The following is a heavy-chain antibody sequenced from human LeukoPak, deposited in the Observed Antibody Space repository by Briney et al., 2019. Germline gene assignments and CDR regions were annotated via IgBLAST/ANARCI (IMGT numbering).Heavy chain of an antibody. V-gene: IGHV4-59*12. D-gene: IGHD3-9*01. CDR2: IYYSGST. CDR3: ARLRRLARYFDWLLDY. J-gene: IGHJ4*02. Sequence: PETLSLTCTVSGGSITSYYWSWIRQPPGKGLEWIGYIYYSGSTNYNPSLKSRVTISVDTSKNQFSLKLSSVTAADTAVYYCARLRRLARYFDWLLDYWGQGTLVTVSS. CDR1: GGSITSYY.